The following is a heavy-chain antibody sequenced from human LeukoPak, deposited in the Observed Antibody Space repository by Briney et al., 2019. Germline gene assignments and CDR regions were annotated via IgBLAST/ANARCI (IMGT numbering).Heavy chain of an antibody. CDR2: IYYSGST. J-gene: IGHJ3*02. CDR3: ARSPQADVWGSSWGGVGAFDI. V-gene: IGHV4-39*07. CDR1: GGSISSSSYY. Sequence: SETLSLTCTVSGGSISSSSYYWGWIRQPPGKGLEWIGSIYYSGSTYYNPSLKSRVTISVDTSKNQFSLKLSSVTAADTAVYYCARSPQADVWGSSWGGVGAFDIWGQGTMVTVSS. D-gene: IGHD6-13*01.